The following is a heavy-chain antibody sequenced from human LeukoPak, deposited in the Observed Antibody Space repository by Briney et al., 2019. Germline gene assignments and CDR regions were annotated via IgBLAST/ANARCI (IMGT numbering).Heavy chain of an antibody. Sequence: APLKVSCKASGYTFTSYDINWVRQATGHGHERMGWMNPNSGNTGYAQKFQGRVIITRNTSISTAYMELSSLRSEDTAVYYCARGPRGYYGSGSYYNDYYCYYMDVWGKGITVIISS. CDR2: MNPNSGNT. D-gene: IGHD3-10*01. J-gene: IGHJ6*03. CDR3: ARGPRGYYGSGSYYNDYYCYYMDV. CDR1: GYTFTSYD. V-gene: IGHV1-8*03.